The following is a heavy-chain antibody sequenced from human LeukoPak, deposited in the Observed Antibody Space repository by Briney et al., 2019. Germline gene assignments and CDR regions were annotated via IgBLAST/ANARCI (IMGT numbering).Heavy chain of an antibody. CDR2: ISAYNGNT. J-gene: IGHJ5*02. Sequence: ASVKVSCKASGYTFTSYGISWVRQAPGQGLEWMGWISAYNGNTNYAQKLQGGVTMTTDTSTSTAYMELRSLRSDDTAVYYCARRYCSGGSCYQNWFDPWGQGTLVTVSS. D-gene: IGHD2-15*01. V-gene: IGHV1-18*01. CDR1: GYTFTSYG. CDR3: ARRYCSGGSCYQNWFDP.